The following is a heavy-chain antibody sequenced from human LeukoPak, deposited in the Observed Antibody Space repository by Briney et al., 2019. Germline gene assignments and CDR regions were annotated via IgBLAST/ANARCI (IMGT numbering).Heavy chain of an antibody. Sequence: SETLSLTCTVSGGSISSYYWSWIRQPPGKGLEWIGYIYYSGSTNYNPSLKSRVTISVGTSKNQFSLKLSSVTAADTAVYYCARGNPVRFLEWLSGNWFDPWGQGTLVTVSS. J-gene: IGHJ5*02. D-gene: IGHD3-3*01. CDR2: IYYSGST. V-gene: IGHV4-59*01. CDR3: ARGNPVRFLEWLSGNWFDP. CDR1: GGSISSYY.